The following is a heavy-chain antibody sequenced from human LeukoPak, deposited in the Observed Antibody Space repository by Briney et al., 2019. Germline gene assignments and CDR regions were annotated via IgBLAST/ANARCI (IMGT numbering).Heavy chain of an antibody. CDR1: GFTVSSNY. CDR3: ARDPGYYDGGRHYNGMDV. Sequence: GGSLRLSCAASGFTVSSNYMSWVRQAPGKGLEWVSVIYSGGSTYYADSVKGRFTISRDNSKNTLYLQMNSLRVEATAVYYCARDPGYYDGGRHYNGMDVWGQGTTVTVSS. V-gene: IGHV3-66*01. CDR2: IYSGGST. D-gene: IGHD3-22*01. J-gene: IGHJ6*02.